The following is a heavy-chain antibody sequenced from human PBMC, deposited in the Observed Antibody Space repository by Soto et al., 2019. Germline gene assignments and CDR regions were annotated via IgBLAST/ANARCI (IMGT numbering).Heavy chain of an antibody. CDR1: GGSISSGDYY. J-gene: IGHJ4*02. V-gene: IGHV4-30-4*01. CDR3: AISGGHSVYFAY. Sequence: QVQLQESGPGLVKPSQTLSLTCTVSGGSISSGDYYWSWIRQPPGKGLEWIGYIYYSGSTYYNPSLXSXXTIPVDTSTTQFSLKLSSVPAAAPAVYYCAISGGHSVYFAYWGQGTLVTVSS. D-gene: IGHD2-21*02. CDR2: IYYSGST.